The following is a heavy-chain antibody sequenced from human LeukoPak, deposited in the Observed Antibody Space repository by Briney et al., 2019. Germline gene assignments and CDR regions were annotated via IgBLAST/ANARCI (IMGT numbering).Heavy chain of an antibody. CDR3: ARKNKYYDILTGYWRFDY. CDR1: GGSFSVYY. V-gene: IGHV4-34*01. Sequence: PSETLSLTCAVYGGSFSVYYWSWIRQPPGKGLEWIGEINHSGSTNYNPSLKSRVTISVDTSKNQFSLKLSSVTAADTAVYYCARKNKYYDILTGYWRFDYWGQGTLVTVSS. CDR2: INHSGST. D-gene: IGHD3-9*01. J-gene: IGHJ4*02.